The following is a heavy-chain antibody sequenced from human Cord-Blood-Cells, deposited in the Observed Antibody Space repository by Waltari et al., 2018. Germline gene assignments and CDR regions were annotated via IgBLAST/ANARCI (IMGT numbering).Heavy chain of an antibody. CDR1: GGSFSGYY. Sequence: QVQLQQWGAGLLKPSETLSLTCAVYGGSFSGYYWSWIRHPPGKGLEWIGEINHSGSTNYNPSLKSRVTISVDTSKNQFSLKLSSVTAADTAVYYCARGQRLGMGEVYWGQGTLVTVSS. J-gene: IGHJ4*02. V-gene: IGHV4-34*01. D-gene: IGHD3-16*01. CDR3: ARGQRLGMGEVY. CDR2: INHSGST.